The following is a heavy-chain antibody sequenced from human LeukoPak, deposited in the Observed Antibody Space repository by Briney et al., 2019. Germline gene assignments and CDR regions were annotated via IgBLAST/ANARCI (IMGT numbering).Heavy chain of an antibody. CDR3: ARDRGPRYGMDV. D-gene: IGHD5-24*01. V-gene: IGHV4-39*02. CDR2: IYYSGST. Sequence: PSETLSLTCTVSGGSISSSSYYWGWIRQPPGKGLEWIGSIYYSGSTYYNPSLKSRVTISVDTSKNQFSLKLSSVTAADTAVYYCARDRGPRYGMDVWGQGTTVTVSS. J-gene: IGHJ6*02. CDR1: GGSISSSSYY.